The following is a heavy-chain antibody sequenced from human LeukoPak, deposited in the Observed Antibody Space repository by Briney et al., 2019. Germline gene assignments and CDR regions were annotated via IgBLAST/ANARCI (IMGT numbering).Heavy chain of an antibody. CDR3: ARVTGYVMEDYFDY. Sequence: SETLSLTCTVSGYSISTGYYWDWIRQPPGKGLEWTGTFYHGGSTYYNPSLKSRVTISVDTSKNQFSLRLSSVTAADTAVYYCARVTGYVMEDYFDYWGQGTLVTVSS. CDR1: GYSISTGYY. CDR2: FYHGGST. V-gene: IGHV4-38-2*02. J-gene: IGHJ4*02. D-gene: IGHD6-13*01.